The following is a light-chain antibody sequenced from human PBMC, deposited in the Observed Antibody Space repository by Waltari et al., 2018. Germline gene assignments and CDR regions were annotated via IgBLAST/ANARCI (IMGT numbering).Light chain of an antibody. Sequence: SYVLTQPPSVLVAPGEPATVTCGGNNVGSKSVPWYQLKSGQAPQLVIYLDSDRPSGIPARFSASNSGNTATLTISGVEGGDEADYFCQVWEGTGDHAVFGGGTKLTVL. CDR1: NVGSKS. V-gene: IGLV3-21*01. CDR3: QVWEGTGDHAV. J-gene: IGLJ2*01. CDR2: LDS.